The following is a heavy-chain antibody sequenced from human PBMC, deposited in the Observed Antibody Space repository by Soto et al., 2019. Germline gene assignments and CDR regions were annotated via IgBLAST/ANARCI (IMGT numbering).Heavy chain of an antibody. Sequence: PGGSLRLSCEVSGLTFSLEEMKWVRQAPGKGLEWVAYIQDRGSPIYYGESVKGRFTISRDNAKNTLYLQMSSLTAEDTAVYYCARGYHHGSHFGHWGQGVLVTVSS. J-gene: IGHJ4*02. CDR2: IQDRGSPI. V-gene: IGHV3-48*03. CDR3: ARGYHHGSHFGH. CDR1: GLTFSLEE. D-gene: IGHD2-15*01.